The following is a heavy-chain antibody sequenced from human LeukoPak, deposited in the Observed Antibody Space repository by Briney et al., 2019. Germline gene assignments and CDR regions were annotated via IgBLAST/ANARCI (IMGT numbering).Heavy chain of an antibody. CDR1: GGSISSSNW. V-gene: IGHV4-4*02. D-gene: IGHD6-13*01. CDR3: SLGGYSSSWGAFDI. Sequence: SSETLSLTCAVSGGSISSSNWWSWVRQPPGKGLEWIGEIYHSGSTNYNPSLKSRVTISVDKSKNQFSLKLSSVTAADTAVYYCSLGGYSSSWGAFDIWGQGTVVTVSS. J-gene: IGHJ3*02. CDR2: IYHSGST.